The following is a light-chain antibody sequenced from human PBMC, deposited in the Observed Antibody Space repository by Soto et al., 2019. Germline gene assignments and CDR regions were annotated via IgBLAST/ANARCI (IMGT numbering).Light chain of an antibody. CDR1: QSISSW. Sequence: DIQMTQSPSTLSASVGDRVTITCRASQSISSWVAWYQQKPGKGPKLLIYKASHLESGVPSRFSGSGSGTEFTLTISSLQPGDFATYYCQHSTTYPWTFGHGTKVAIK. CDR2: KAS. J-gene: IGKJ1*01. V-gene: IGKV1-5*03. CDR3: QHSTTYPWT.